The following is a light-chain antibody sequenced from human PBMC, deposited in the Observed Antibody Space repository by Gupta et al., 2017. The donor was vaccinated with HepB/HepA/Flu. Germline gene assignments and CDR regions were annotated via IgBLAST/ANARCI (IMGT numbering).Light chain of an antibody. J-gene: IGKJ1*01. CDR1: QSISNNY. V-gene: IGKV3-20*01. CDR2: GAS. CDR3: HQYGTSPWT. Sequence: EVVLLPSPAILSFSPGERATLSCRASQSISNNYLAWYQQKPGQAPRLLIYGASSRATGIPDRFSGSGSGTDFTLSISRLEPEDSAVYYCHQYGTSPWTFGQGTKVEIK.